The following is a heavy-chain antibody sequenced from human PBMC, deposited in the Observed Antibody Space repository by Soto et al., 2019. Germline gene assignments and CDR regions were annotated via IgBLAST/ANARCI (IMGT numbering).Heavy chain of an antibody. J-gene: IGHJ6*02. CDR2: ISYTWRT. V-gene: IGHV4-61*03. CDR1: GDSVTSGSYY. D-gene: IGHD7-27*01. CDR3: AREWGLLPYYVMNV. Sequence: QVQLQESAPGLVKPSETLSLTCIFSGDSVTSGSYYWTWLRQPPGKGLEWIGYISYTWRTKYNPSLHGRVTISVDTSKNDFSLNLSSVTAADTAVYFCAREWGLLPYYVMNVWGHGTAVTVSS.